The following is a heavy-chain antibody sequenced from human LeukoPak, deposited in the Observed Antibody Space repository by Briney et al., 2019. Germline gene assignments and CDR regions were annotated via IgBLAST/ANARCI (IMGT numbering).Heavy chain of an antibody. CDR3: AKADSSGYYPGIVGY. D-gene: IGHD3-22*01. V-gene: IGHV3-30*18. CDR2: ISYDGSNK. CDR1: GGSVSSSR. Sequence: LSLTCFVSGGSVSSSRNYWGWIRQSPGKGLEWVAVISYDGSNKYYADSVKGRFTISRDNSKNTLYLQMNSLRAEDTAVYYCAKADSSGYYPGIVGYWGQGTLVTVSS. J-gene: IGHJ4*02.